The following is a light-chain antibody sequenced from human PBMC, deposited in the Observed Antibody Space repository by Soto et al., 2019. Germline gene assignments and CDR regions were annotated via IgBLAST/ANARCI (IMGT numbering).Light chain of an antibody. V-gene: IGKV3-20*01. CDR1: QSVSSGY. CDR3: QQYNNWPWT. J-gene: IGKJ1*01. Sequence: EIVLTPSPGTLSLSPGERATLSCRASQSVSSGYLAWYQQKPGQAPRLLIYGASSRATGIPDRFSGSGSGTDFTLTISSLQSEDFAVYYCQQYNNWPWTFGQGTKVDIK. CDR2: GAS.